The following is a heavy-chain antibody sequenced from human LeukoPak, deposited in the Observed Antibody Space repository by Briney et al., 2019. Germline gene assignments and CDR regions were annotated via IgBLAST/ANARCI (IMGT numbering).Heavy chain of an antibody. V-gene: IGHV4-59*12. CDR1: GGSISSYY. CDR3: ARGLRFLEWPVFDY. J-gene: IGHJ4*02. CDR2: IYYSGST. Sequence: PSETLSLTCTVSGGSISSYYWSWIRQPPGKGLEWIGYIYYSGSTNYNPSLKSRVTISVDTSKNQFSLKLSSVTAADTAVYYCARGLRFLEWPVFDYWGQGTLVTVSS. D-gene: IGHD3-3*01.